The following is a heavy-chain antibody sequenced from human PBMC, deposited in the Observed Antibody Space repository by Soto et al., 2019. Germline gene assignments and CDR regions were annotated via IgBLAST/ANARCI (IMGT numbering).Heavy chain of an antibody. CDR1: GFTFSGFP. Sequence: GGPLRLSCAAFGFTFSGFPMHWFRQASGKGLEWVGRIRSKANSYATAYAASVKGRFTISRDDSKNTAYLQMNSLKTEDTAVYYCVKPDAFDIWGQGTMVTVSS. V-gene: IGHV3-73*01. CDR2: IRSKANSYAT. CDR3: VKPDAFDI. J-gene: IGHJ3*02.